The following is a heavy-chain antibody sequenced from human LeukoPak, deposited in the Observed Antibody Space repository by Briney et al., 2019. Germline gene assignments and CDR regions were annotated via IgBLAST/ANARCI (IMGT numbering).Heavy chain of an antibody. CDR3: ARSGPYDFWSGYSIYYFDY. CDR1: GGSISSSSYY. CDR2: IYTSGST. J-gene: IGHJ4*02. V-gene: IGHV4-61*02. D-gene: IGHD3-3*01. Sequence: NPSETLSLTCTVSGGSISSSSYYWSWIRQPAGKGLEWIGRIYTSGSTNYNPSLKSRVTISVDTSKNQFSLKLSSVTAADTAVYYCARSGPYDFWSGYSIYYFDYWGQGTLVTVSS.